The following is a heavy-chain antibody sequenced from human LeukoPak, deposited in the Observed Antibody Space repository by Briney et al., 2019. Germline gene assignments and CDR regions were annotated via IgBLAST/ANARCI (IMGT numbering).Heavy chain of an antibody. CDR2: IYPDDSNT. V-gene: IGHV5-51*01. CDR3: ALQPGYCSNSICSHFDF. J-gene: IGHJ4*02. Sequence: PGESLKISCKGSGYRFSSYWIVWVRQMPGKGLEWMGIIYPDDSNTRYSPPFQGQVTISADKSINTAYLQWSSLKASDTAMYYCALQPGYCSNSICSHFDFWGQGTLVTVSS. CDR1: GYRFSSYW. D-gene: IGHD2-2*01.